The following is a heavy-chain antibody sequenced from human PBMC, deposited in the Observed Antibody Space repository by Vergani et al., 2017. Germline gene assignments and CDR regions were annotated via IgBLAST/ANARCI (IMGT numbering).Heavy chain of an antibody. V-gene: IGHV3-15*07. CDR3: TTTYYYDSSSHYYSAWGDY. Sequence: VQLVESGGGLVKPGGSLRLSCAASGFTFSNAWMNWVRQAPGKGLEWVGRIKSNTDGGTTDYAAPVKGRFTISRDDSKNTLYLQMNSLKTEDTAVYYCTTTYYYDSSSHYYSAWGDYWGQGTLVTVSS. CDR2: IKSNTDGGTT. J-gene: IGHJ4*02. D-gene: IGHD3-22*01. CDR1: GFTFSNAW.